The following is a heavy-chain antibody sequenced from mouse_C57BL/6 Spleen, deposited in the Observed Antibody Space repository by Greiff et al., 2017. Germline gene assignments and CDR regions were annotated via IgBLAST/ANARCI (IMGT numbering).Heavy chain of an antibody. Sequence: EVKLVESGGDLVKPGGSLKLSCAASGFTFSSYGMSWVRQTPDKRLEWVATISSGGSYTYYPDSVKGRFTISRDNAKNTLYLQMSSLKSEDTAMYYCARQDGDYRFAYWGQGTLVTVSA. J-gene: IGHJ3*01. CDR1: GFTFSSYG. V-gene: IGHV5-6*01. CDR2: ISSGGSYT. D-gene: IGHD2-3*01. CDR3: ARQDGDYRFAY.